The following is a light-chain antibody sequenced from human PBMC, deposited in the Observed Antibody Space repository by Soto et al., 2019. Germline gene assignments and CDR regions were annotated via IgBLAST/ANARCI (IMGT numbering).Light chain of an antibody. CDR2: GAS. CDR1: QSVTSSY. CDR3: QQYGSSPLFT. V-gene: IGKV3-20*01. Sequence: EIVLTQSPGTLSLSPGERATLSCRASQSVTSSYLAWYQQEPGQAPRLLIYGASSRAPGIPDRFIGSGSGTDFTLSISRLEPEDFAVYYCQQYGSSPLFTFGPGTKVDI. J-gene: IGKJ3*01.